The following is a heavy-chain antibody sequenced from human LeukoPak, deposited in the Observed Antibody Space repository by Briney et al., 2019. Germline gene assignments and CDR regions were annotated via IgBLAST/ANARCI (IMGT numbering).Heavy chain of an antibody. CDR2: INPSGGST. CDR1: GYTFTSYY. Sequence: ASVKVSCKASGYTFTSYYIHWVRQAPGQGLEWMGIINPSGGSTSYAQKFQGRVTMTRDTSISTAYMELSRLRSDDTAVYYCARGFLGYCTNGVCPNWFDPWGQGTLVTVSS. V-gene: IGHV1-46*01. J-gene: IGHJ5*02. D-gene: IGHD2-8*01. CDR3: ARGFLGYCTNGVCPNWFDP.